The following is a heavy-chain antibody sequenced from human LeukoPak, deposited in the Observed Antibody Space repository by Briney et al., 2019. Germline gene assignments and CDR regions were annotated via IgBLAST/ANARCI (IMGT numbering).Heavy chain of an antibody. CDR1: GGSFRGYY. D-gene: IGHD3-10*01. J-gene: IGHJ5*02. CDR3: ARVLWFGELSRFDP. V-gene: IGHV4-34*01. Sequence: SETLSLTCAVYGGSFRGYYWSWIRQPPGKGLEWIGEINHSGSTNYNPSLKSRVTISVDTSKNQFSLKLRSVTAADTAVYYCARVLWFGELSRFDPWGQGTLVTVSS. CDR2: INHSGST.